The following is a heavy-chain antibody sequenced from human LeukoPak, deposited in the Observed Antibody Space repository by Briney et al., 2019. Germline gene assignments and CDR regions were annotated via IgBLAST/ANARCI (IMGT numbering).Heavy chain of an antibody. D-gene: IGHD5-24*01. Sequence: GESLKISCKGSGYIFTSYWIGWVRQMPGKGLEWMGIIYPGDSDTRYSPSFQGQVTISADKSISTAYLQWSSLKASDTAMYYCARRGKMATITDAFDIWGQGTMVTVSS. CDR3: ARRGKMATITDAFDI. CDR1: GYIFTSYW. J-gene: IGHJ3*02. V-gene: IGHV5-51*01. CDR2: IYPGDSDT.